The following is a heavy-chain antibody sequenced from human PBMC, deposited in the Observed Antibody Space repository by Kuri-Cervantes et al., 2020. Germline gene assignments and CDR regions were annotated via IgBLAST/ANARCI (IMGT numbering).Heavy chain of an antibody. V-gene: IGHV4-34*01. CDR2: INHSGST. J-gene: IGHJ4*02. Sequence: ESLKIFCAVYGGSFSGYYWSWIRQPPGKGLEWIGEINHSGSTNYNPSLKSRVTISADTSKNQFSLKLSSVTAADTAVYYCARDGSYYFIWGQGTLVTVSS. CDR3: ARDGSYYFI. D-gene: IGHD1-26*01. CDR1: GGSFSGYY.